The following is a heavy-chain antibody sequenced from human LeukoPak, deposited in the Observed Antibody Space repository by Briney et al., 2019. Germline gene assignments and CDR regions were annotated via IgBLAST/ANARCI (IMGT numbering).Heavy chain of an antibody. D-gene: IGHD3-3*01. Sequence: SVKVSCKASGGTFSSYAISWVRQAPGQGLEWMGRIIPILGIVNYAQRFQGRVTITADKSTSTAYMELSSLRSEDTAVYYCARGRTIFGVVISSNDAFDIWGQGTVVTVSS. J-gene: IGHJ3*02. V-gene: IGHV1-69*04. CDR1: GGTFSSYA. CDR3: ARGRTIFGVVISSNDAFDI. CDR2: IIPILGIV.